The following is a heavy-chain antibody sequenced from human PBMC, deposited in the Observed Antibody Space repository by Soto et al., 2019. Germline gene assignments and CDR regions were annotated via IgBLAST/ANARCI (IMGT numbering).Heavy chain of an antibody. CDR3: ARQVRDFSGSGSYYFDY. J-gene: IGHJ4*02. CDR1: GGSISSTNYY. CDR2: IYYSGST. D-gene: IGHD3-10*01. V-gene: IGHV4-39*01. Sequence: PSETLSLTCSVSGGSISSTNYYWGWIRQPPGKGLEWIGSIYYSGSTYYNPSLKSRVIISVDTSKNQFSLKMSSETAADTAVYYCARQVRDFSGSGSYYFDYWGQGTLVTVS.